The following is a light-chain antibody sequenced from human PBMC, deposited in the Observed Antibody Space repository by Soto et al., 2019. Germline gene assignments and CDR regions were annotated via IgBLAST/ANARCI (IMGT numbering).Light chain of an antibody. J-gene: IGKJ5*01. Sequence: DIQMTQSPSTLSGSVGDRVTITCRASHTISSWLSWYQQKPVKAPKLLIYKASTLKSGVPSRFSGSGSGTDFTLTISSLQPEDFATYYCQQDYNYHTFGQGTRLENK. CDR3: QQDYNYHT. V-gene: IGKV1-5*03. CDR1: HTISSW. CDR2: KAS.